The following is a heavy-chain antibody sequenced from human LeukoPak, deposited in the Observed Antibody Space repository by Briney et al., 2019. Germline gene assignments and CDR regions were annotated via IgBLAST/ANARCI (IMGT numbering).Heavy chain of an antibody. J-gene: IGHJ4*02. V-gene: IGHV3-7*03. Sequence: GGSLRLSCAASGFTFTSYWMTWVRQAPGKGLEWVANIKHDGSEIYYVDSVKGRFTISRDNAKNSLYLQMDSLRAEDTAVYYCAKDLDHITMIVEPPPDYWGQGTLVTVSS. CDR3: AKDLDHITMIVEPPPDY. CDR2: IKHDGSEI. CDR1: GFTFTSYW. D-gene: IGHD3-22*01.